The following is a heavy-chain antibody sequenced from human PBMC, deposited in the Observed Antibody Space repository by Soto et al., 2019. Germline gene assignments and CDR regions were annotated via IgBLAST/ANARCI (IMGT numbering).Heavy chain of an antibody. V-gene: IGHV4-4*07. Sequence: LSLTCTVSGGSISSYYWSWIRQPAGKGLEWIGRIYTSESTNYNPSLKSRVTMSVDTSKNQFSLKLSSVTAADTAVYYCARGKLWFGESNWFDPWGQGTLVTVSS. CDR2: IYTSEST. CDR3: ARGKLWFGESNWFDP. CDR1: GGSISSYY. J-gene: IGHJ5*02. D-gene: IGHD3-10*01.